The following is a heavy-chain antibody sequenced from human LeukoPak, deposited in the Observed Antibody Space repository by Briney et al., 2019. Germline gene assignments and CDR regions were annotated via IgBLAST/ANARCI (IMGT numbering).Heavy chain of an antibody. D-gene: IGHD3-10*01. CDR1: GGSISSSSYY. V-gene: IGHV4-39*01. J-gene: IGHJ4*02. CDR3: ARHRQLYYGSGIDY. Sequence: SETLSLTCTVSGGSISSSSYYWGWIRQPPRKGLEWIGSIYYSGSTYYNPSLKSRVTISVDTSKNQFSLKLSSVTAADTAVYYCARHRQLYYGSGIDYWGQGTLVTVSS. CDR2: IYYSGST.